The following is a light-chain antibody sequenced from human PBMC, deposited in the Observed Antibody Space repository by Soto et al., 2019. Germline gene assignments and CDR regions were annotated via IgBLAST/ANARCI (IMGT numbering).Light chain of an antibody. J-gene: IGKJ1*01. CDR1: PSVDSAF. Sequence: EIVLTQSPGSLSLSLGERATLSCRASPSVDSAFFAWYQQKPGQPPRLLMYGASRRATGIPDRFSGSWSGTDFTLTISRLEPEDFAVYYCQQYASSLTFGQGTKVEI. CDR3: QQYASSLT. CDR2: GAS. V-gene: IGKV3-20*01.